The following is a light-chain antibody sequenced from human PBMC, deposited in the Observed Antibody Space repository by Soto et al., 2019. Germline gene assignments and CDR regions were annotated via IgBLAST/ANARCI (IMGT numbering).Light chain of an antibody. CDR3: GSHAGDSNLV. CDR1: SSDLDGYNY. Sequence: QSALTQPASVSGSPGQSITISCTGTSSDLDGYNYVSWYQYHPGKAPKLIIYEVTKRPSGVPDRFSGSKSGNTASLTVSGLQAEDEAGYYCGSHAGDSNLVFGGGTQLTVL. J-gene: IGLJ3*02. V-gene: IGLV2-8*01. CDR2: EVT.